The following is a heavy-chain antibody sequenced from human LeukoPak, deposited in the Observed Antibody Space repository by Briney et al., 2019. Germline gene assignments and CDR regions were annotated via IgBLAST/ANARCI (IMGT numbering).Heavy chain of an antibody. Sequence: GGSLRLSCAASGFTVSSNYMSWVRQAPGKGLEWVSVIYSGGSTYYADSVKGRVTISRDNSKNTLYLQINSLRAEDTALYYCARAPDFWSGYKNWGQGTLVTVSS. V-gene: IGHV3-66*01. J-gene: IGHJ4*02. CDR2: IYSGGST. CDR3: ARAPDFWSGYKN. D-gene: IGHD3-3*01. CDR1: GFTVSSNY.